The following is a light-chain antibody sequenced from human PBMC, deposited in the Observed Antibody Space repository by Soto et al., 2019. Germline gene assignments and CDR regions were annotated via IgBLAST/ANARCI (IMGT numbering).Light chain of an antibody. Sequence: EIVLTQSPDTLALSPGERATLSCRASQSVTSNYLAWYQQKPGQAPRLLIFGISSSATGIPDWFSGSGSGTDFTLTIARLEPEDFAVYSCQQYGSSYAFGQGTKLEIK. CDR3: QQYGSSYA. V-gene: IGKV3-20*01. CDR1: QSVTSNY. CDR2: GIS. J-gene: IGKJ2*01.